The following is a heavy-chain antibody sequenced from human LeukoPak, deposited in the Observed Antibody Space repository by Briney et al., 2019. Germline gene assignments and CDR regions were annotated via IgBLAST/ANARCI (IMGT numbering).Heavy chain of an antibody. Sequence: PSETLSLTCTASGGSISSSTYYWGWIRQSPGKGLEWIGSLYYSGSTNYNPSLKSRVTISVDTSKNQFSLKLSSVTAADTALYYCAREVVGRIHSYGSGYFDCWGQGTLVTVSS. CDR3: AREVVGRIHSYGSGYFDC. J-gene: IGHJ4*02. CDR2: LYYSGST. CDR1: GGSISSSTYY. V-gene: IGHV4-39*02. D-gene: IGHD3-10*01.